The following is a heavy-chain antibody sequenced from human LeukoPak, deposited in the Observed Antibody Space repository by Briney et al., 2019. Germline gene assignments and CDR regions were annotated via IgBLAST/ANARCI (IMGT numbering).Heavy chain of an antibody. CDR2: ISSSSSYI. V-gene: IGHV3-21*01. J-gene: IGHJ1*01. CDR1: GFTFSYYS. Sequence: GGSLRLSCAASGFTFSYYSMNWVRQAPGKGLEWVSSISSSSSYIFQVDSVKGRFTISRDNAKNSLYLQMNSLRAEDTAVYYCAREAGYCSGGSCYSGRYFQHWGQGTLVTVSS. D-gene: IGHD2-15*01. CDR3: AREAGYCSGGSCYSGRYFQH.